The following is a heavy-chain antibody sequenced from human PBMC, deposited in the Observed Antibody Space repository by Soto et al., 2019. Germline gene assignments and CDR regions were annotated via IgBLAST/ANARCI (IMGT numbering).Heavy chain of an antibody. CDR1: GGSISSYY. D-gene: IGHD2-15*01. J-gene: IGHJ6*03. CDR2: IYYSGST. Sequence: SETLSLTCTVPGGSISSYYLSWIRQPPGKGLEWIGYIYYSGSTNYNPSLKSRVTISVDTSTSTAYMELRSLRSDDTAVYYCARVGGCSGGSCPKYYYYYYMDVWGKGTTVTVSS. CDR3: ARVGGCSGGSCPKYYYYYYMDV. V-gene: IGHV4-59*01.